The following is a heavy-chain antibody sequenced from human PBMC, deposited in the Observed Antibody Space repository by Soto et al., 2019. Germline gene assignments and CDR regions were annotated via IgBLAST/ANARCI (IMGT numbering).Heavy chain of an antibody. CDR3: TRQDRKPYYYGMDV. CDR2: IRSKANSYAT. CDR1: GFTFSGSA. V-gene: IGHV3-73*02. J-gene: IGHJ6*02. Sequence: EVQLVESGGGLVQPGGSLKLSCAAPGFTFSGSAMHWVRQASGKGLEWVGRIRSKANSYATAYAASVKGRFTISRDDSKNTAYLQMNSLKTEDTAVYYCTRQDRKPYYYGMDVWGQGTTVTVS.